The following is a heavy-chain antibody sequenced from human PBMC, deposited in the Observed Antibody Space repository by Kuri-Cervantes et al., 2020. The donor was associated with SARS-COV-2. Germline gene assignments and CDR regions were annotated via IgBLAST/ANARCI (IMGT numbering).Heavy chain of an antibody. V-gene: IGHV1-46*03. CDR3: ATTLGYCSSTSCYTSHYYYYMDV. D-gene: IGHD2-2*02. Sequence: ASVKVSCKASGYTFTSYYMHWVRQAPGQGLEWMGIINPSGGSTSYAQKFQGRVTMTRDTSTSTVYMELSSLRSEDTAVYYCATTLGYCSSTSCYTSHYYYYMDVWGKGTTVTVSS. J-gene: IGHJ6*03. CDR2: INPSGGST. CDR1: GYTFTSYY.